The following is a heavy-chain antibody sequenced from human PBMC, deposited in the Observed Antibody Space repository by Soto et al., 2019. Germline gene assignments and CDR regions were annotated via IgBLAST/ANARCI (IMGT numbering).Heavy chain of an antibody. CDR3: ARDGAGYYDSSGSIGEKDAFDI. CDR2: IYSGGST. J-gene: IGHJ3*02. D-gene: IGHD3-22*01. Sequence: PGGSLRLSCAASGFTVSSNYMSWVRQAPGKGLEWVSVIYSGGSTYYADSVKGRFTISRDNSKNTLYLQMNSLRAEDTAVYYCARDGAGYYDSSGSIGEKDAFDIWGQGTMVTVSS. V-gene: IGHV3-53*01. CDR1: GFTVSSNY.